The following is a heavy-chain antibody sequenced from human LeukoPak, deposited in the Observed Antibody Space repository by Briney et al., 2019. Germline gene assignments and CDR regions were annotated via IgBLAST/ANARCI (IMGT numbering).Heavy chain of an antibody. J-gene: IGHJ4*02. V-gene: IGHV4-39*01. CDR1: GGSINNSSYY. Sequence: SETLSLTCTVSGGSINNSSYYWGWIRQPPGKGLEWIGSIYYSGSTYYNPSLKSRVTISVDTSKNQFSLKLSSVTAADTAVYYCARHDYVWGSYRPSYFDYWGQGTLVTVSS. D-gene: IGHD3-16*02. CDR3: ARHDYVWGSYRPSYFDY. CDR2: IYYSGST.